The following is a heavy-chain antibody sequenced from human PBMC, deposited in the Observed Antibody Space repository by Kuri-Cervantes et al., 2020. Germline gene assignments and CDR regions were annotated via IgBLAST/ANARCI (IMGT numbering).Heavy chain of an antibody. J-gene: IGHJ4*02. V-gene: IGHV3-30*03. D-gene: IGHD6-19*01. CDR1: GFTFSSYG. CDR3: AGAPKAGKYSSGWFSY. CDR2: ISYDGSNK. Sequence: GESLKISCAASGFTFSSYGMHWVRQAPGKGLEWVAVISYDGSNKYYADSVKGRFTISRDNSKNTLYLQMNSLRAEDTAVYYCAGAPKAGKYSSGWFSYWGQGTLVTVSS.